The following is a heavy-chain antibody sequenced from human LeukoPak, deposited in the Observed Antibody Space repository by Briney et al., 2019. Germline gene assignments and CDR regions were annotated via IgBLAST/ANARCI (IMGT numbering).Heavy chain of an antibody. CDR2: ISSSSSYI. CDR3: AREAQWLVRGYYYYGMDV. CDR1: GFTFSSYS. D-gene: IGHD6-19*01. J-gene: IGHJ6*02. Sequence: GGSLRLSCAASGFTFSSYSMNWVRQAPGKGLEWVSSISSSSSYIYYADSVKGRFTISRDNAKNSLYLQMNSLRAEDTAVYYCAREAQWLVRGYYYYGMDVWGQGTTVTVSS. V-gene: IGHV3-21*01.